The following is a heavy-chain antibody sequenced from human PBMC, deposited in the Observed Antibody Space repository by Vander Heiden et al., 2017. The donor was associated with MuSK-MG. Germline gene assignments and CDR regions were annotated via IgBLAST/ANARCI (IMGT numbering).Heavy chain of an antibody. CDR1: GGAIGRSSYY. V-gene: IGHV4-39*01. CDR2: IYYSVST. CDR3: ARHPYYYFWSGYYRGVAFDI. J-gene: IGHJ3*02. Sequence: QLQLQVSGPGLVKPSETLSLTCTVSGGAIGRSSYYWGWIRQPPGKGLEWIGSIYYSVSTYYNPSLKRRVTIPVDTSKNQFSLKPSSVTAADTAVYYCARHPYYYFWSGYYRGVAFDIWGHGTMVTVSS. D-gene: IGHD3-3*01.